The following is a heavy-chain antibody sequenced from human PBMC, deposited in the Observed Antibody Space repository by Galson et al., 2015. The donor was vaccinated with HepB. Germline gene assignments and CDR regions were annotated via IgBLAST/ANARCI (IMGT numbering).Heavy chain of an antibody. V-gene: IGHV3-21*01. CDR1: GFTFSNYN. CDR3: ARDPPLGTPLDY. J-gene: IGHJ4*02. CDR2: ISTTSSYI. Sequence: SLRLSCAASGFTFSNYNMIWARLATGKGLEWVSSISTTSSYIYYADSVKGRFTISRDNAKNSLYLQMNSLRAEDTAVYYCARDPPLGTPLDYWGQGTLVTVSS. D-gene: IGHD7-27*01.